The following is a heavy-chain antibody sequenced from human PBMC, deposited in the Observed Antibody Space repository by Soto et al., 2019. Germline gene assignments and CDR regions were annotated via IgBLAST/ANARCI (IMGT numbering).Heavy chain of an antibody. J-gene: IGHJ4*02. CDR2: ISADTGNT. CDR1: GYTFSSYG. V-gene: IGHV1-18*01. D-gene: IGHD6-13*01. CDR3: ARGPYVAAAGNDY. Sequence: ASVKVSCKASGYTFSSYGITWVRQAPGQGLEWMGWISADTGNTNYAQKLQGSVTMTTDTSTNTAYMELRSLRSDDTAVYYCARGPYVAAAGNDYWGQGTLVTVSS.